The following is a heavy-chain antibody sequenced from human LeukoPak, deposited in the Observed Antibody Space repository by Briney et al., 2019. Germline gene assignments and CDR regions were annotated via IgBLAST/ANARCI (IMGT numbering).Heavy chain of an antibody. J-gene: IGHJ6*02. D-gene: IGHD3-10*01. CDR3: ARLKGTMVRGVIMRYYYYYGMDV. CDR2: MNPNSGNT. V-gene: IGHV1-8*01. CDR1: GYTFTSYD. Sequence: ASVKVSCKASGYTFTSYDINWVRQATGQGLEWMGWMNPNSGNTGYAQKFQGRVTMTRNTSISTAYMELSSLRSEDTAVYCCARLKGTMVRGVIMRYYYYYGMDVWGQGTTVTVSS.